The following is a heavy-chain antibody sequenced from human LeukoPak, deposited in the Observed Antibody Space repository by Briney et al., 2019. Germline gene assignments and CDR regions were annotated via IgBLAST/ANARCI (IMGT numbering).Heavy chain of an antibody. CDR3: ARPSHSRGLALAV. Sequence: SETLSLTCAVSGGSISSSNWWSWVRQPPGKGLEWIGEIYHSGSTNYNPSLKSRVTISVDKSKNQFSLKLSSVTAADTAVYYCARPSHSRGLALAVWGQGTTVTVSS. CDR2: IYHSGST. V-gene: IGHV4-4*02. D-gene: IGHD6-19*01. CDR1: GGSISSSNW. J-gene: IGHJ6*02.